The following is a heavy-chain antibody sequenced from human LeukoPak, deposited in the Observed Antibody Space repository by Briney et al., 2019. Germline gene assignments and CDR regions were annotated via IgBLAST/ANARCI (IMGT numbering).Heavy chain of an antibody. D-gene: IGHD2-21*02. CDR2: MNPNSGNT. CDR1: GYTFTSYD. Sequence: ASVKVSCKASGYTFTSYDINWVRQATGQGLEWMGWMNPNSGNTGYAQKFQGRVTMTRNTSISTAYMELSSLRSEDTAVYYCATVVVTARDQSGWGQGNLVTVSS. J-gene: IGHJ4*02. V-gene: IGHV1-8*01. CDR3: ATVVVTARDQSG.